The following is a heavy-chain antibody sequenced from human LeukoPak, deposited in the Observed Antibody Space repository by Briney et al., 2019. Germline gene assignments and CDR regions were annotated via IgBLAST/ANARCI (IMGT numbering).Heavy chain of an antibody. CDR2: ISGSGAST. CDR1: GFTFSSYA. Sequence: PGGSLRLSCAASGFTFSSYAMTWVRQAPGKGLEWVSTISGSGASTYYADSVKGRFTISRDKSKNTLYLQMNSLRAEDTAVYYCAKSGSSGWYVPYYYYGMDVWAKGPRSPSP. J-gene: IGHJ6*02. D-gene: IGHD6-19*01. CDR3: AKSGSSGWYVPYYYYGMDV. V-gene: IGHV3-23*01.